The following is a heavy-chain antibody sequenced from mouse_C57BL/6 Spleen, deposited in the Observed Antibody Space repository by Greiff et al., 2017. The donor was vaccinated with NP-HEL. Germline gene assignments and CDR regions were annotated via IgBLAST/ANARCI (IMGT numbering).Heavy chain of an antibody. J-gene: IGHJ2*01. D-gene: IGHD2-1*01. V-gene: IGHV1-61*01. CDR3: ARTDGNLYYFDY. CDR2: IYPSDSET. CDR1: GYTFTSYW. Sequence: QVQLKQPGAELVRPGSSVKLSCKASGYTFTSYWMDWVKQRPGQGLEWIGNIYPSDSETHYTQKFKDKATLTVDKSSSKAYMQLSSLTSEDSAVYYCARTDGNLYYFDYWGQGTTLTVSS.